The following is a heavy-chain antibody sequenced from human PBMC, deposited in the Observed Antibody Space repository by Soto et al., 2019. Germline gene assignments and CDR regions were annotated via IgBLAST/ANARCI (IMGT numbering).Heavy chain of an antibody. CDR2: IRSKANSYAT. J-gene: IGHJ4*02. CDR3: SRITGTTDGGY. CDR1: GFTFSGSA. D-gene: IGHD1-20*01. V-gene: IGHV3-73*01. Sequence: PGGSLRLSCAASGFTFSGSAMHWVRQASGKGLEWVGRIRSKANSYATAYAASVKGRFTISRDDSKNTAYLQMNSLKTEDTAVYYCSRITGTTDGGYWGQGTLVTVSS.